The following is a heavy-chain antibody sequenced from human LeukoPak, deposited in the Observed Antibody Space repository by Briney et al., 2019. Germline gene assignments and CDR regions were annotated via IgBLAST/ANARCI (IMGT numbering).Heavy chain of an antibody. V-gene: IGHV3-15*01. D-gene: IGHD2-15*01. J-gene: IGHJ4*02. CDR3: AKVRYCSGVNCYPDDN. CDR1: GFTFSNAW. Sequence: GGSLRLSCAASGFTFSNAWMSWVRQAPGKGLEWVGRIKSKTDGGTTDYAAPVKGRFTISRDDSKNTLYLQMNSLSTEDTAVYYCAKVRYCSGVNCYPDDNWGQGTLVTVSS. CDR2: IKSKTDGGTT.